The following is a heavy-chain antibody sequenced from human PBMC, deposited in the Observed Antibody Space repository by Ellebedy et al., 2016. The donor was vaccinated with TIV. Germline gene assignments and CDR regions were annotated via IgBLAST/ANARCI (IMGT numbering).Heavy chain of an antibody. V-gene: IGHV4-4*07. CDR2: LYPTGTI. J-gene: IGHJ3*01. Sequence: SETLSLTCTVSGVSITSHFWTRLRQPAGKGLEWIGRLYPTGTITYNPSLESRVTMSRDTFKDQFFLKLTSVTAADTAVYYCARHGPQWFDSFDLWGLGTLVTVSS. D-gene: IGHD3-22*01. CDR3: ARHGPQWFDSFDL. CDR1: GVSITSHF.